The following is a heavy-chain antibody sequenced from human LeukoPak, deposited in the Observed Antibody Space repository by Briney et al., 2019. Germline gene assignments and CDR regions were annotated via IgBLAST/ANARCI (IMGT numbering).Heavy chain of an antibody. CDR3: ARDNSSVFDH. CDR2: ISPEGSVT. J-gene: IGHJ4*02. CDR1: GFSFSTYW. D-gene: IGHD6-6*01. V-gene: IGHV3-74*03. Sequence: PGGSLRLSCAASGFSFSTYWMSWVRQAPGKGLVWVSHISPEGSVTKPADSVRGRFTISRDNAKNTVFLQMGSLRAEDTAVYYCARDNSSVFDHWGQGALVTVSS.